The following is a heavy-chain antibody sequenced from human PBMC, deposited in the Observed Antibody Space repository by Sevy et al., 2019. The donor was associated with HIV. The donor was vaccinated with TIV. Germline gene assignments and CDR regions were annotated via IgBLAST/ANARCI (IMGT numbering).Heavy chain of an antibody. V-gene: IGHV3-74*01. CDR3: ARVDLRGVGNYYMDV. J-gene: IGHJ6*03. D-gene: IGHD3-10*01. Sequence: GGSLRLSCAASGFTFSSYWMHWVRQAPGKGLVWVSRINSDGSSTSYADSVKGRFTISRDNAKNTLYLQMNSLRAEDTAVYYCARVDLRGVGNYYMDVWGKGTTVTVSS. CDR1: GFTFSSYW. CDR2: INSDGSST.